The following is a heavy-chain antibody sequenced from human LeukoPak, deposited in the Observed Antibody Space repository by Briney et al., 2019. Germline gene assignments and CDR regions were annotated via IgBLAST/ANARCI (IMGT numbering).Heavy chain of an antibody. CDR2: INPNSGGT. J-gene: IGHJ4*02. Sequence: ASVKVSCTASGYTFTGYYMHWMRQAPGQGLEWMGRINPNSGGTNYAQQFQGRVTMIRDTSISTAYMQLSRLRSADTAVDYCSRERGRPTYSSSWSYWGQGTLVTVSS. D-gene: IGHD6-13*01. V-gene: IGHV1-2*06. CDR1: GYTFTGYY. CDR3: SRERGRPTYSSSWSY.